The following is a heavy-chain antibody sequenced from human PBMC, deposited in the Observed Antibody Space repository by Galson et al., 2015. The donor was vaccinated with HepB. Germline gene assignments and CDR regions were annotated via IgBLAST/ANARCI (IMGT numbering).Heavy chain of an antibody. CDR3: ARVLTGEPGLVY. CDR1: GLTFRRYP. Sequence: SLRLPSPASGLTFRRYPLNRVRQAPGKGLEWVSHISSSSSTIYYADSVKGRFTLSRDNAKNSLYLQMNSLRDEDTAVYYCARVLTGEPGLVYWGQGTLVTVSS. J-gene: IGHJ4*02. D-gene: IGHD7-27*01. V-gene: IGHV3-48*02. CDR2: ISSSSSTI.